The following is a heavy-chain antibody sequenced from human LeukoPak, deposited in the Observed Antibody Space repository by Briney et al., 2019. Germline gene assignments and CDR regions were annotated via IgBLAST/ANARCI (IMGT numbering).Heavy chain of an antibody. CDR2: IGGDVKS. CDR3: AKDLHKLSGIDY. D-gene: IGHD3-3*01. V-gene: IGHV3-23*01. Sequence: LTGGSLRLSCAASGFTFSTNAMNWVRQAPGKGLEWVSGIGGDVKSYYTDSVKGRFTISRDNSKNTLYLQMNSLRAEDTAIYYCAKDLHKLSGIDYWGQGTLVTVSS. J-gene: IGHJ4*02. CDR1: GFTFSTNA.